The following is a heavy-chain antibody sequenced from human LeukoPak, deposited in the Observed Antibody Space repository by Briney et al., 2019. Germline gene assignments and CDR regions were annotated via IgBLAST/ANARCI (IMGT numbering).Heavy chain of an antibody. J-gene: IGHJ4*02. Sequence: GGSLTLSCAASEFIFSNYGMNWVRQAPGQGLEWVSYISSDSRTINYADSVRGRFTISRDNAKNSLYLQMNSLRVEDTAVYYCARGGYSRPDYWGQGTLVTVSS. CDR1: EFIFSNYG. D-gene: IGHD4-11*01. V-gene: IGHV3-48*01. CDR3: ARGGYSRPDY. CDR2: ISSDSRTI.